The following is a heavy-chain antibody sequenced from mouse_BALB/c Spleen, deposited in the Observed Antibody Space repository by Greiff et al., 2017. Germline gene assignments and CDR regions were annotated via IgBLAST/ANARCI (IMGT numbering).Heavy chain of an antibody. CDR3: ARGITNFDY. Sequence: VQLQQSGPGLVKPSQSLSLTCTVTGYSITSDYAWNWIRQFPGNKLEWMGYISYSGSTSYNPSLKSRISITRDTSKNQFFLQLNSVTTEDTATYYCARGITNFDYWGQGTTLTVSS. CDR2: ISYSGST. J-gene: IGHJ2*01. V-gene: IGHV3-2*02. D-gene: IGHD1-1*01. CDR1: GYSITSDYA.